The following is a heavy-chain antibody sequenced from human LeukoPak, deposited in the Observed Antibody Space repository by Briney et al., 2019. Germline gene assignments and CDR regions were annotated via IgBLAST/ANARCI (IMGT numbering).Heavy chain of an antibody. J-gene: IGHJ6*04. CDR3: AELGITMIGGV. CDR2: ISSSGSTI. D-gene: IGHD3-10*02. CDR1: GFTFSSYS. V-gene: IGHV3-48*03. Sequence: GGSLRLSCAASGFTFSSYSMKWVRQAPGKGLEWVSYISSSGSTIYYADPVKGRFTISRDNAKNSLYLQMNSLRAEDTAVYYCAELGITMIGGVWGKGTTVTISS.